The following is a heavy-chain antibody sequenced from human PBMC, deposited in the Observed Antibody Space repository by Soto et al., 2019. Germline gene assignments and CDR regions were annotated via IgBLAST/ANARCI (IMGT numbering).Heavy chain of an antibody. Sequence: GSLRLSCVASGFTFSTYWMSWVRQAPGKGLEWVANIKQDGSEKWNVDSVKGRFTISRDNAKKSLFLQMNSLRVEDTAVYYCARGDYHDSSGPFSDAFDVWGQGTMVTVSS. D-gene: IGHD3-22*01. V-gene: IGHV3-7*04. CDR2: IKQDGSEK. J-gene: IGHJ3*01. CDR3: ARGDYHDSSGPFSDAFDV. CDR1: GFTFSTYW.